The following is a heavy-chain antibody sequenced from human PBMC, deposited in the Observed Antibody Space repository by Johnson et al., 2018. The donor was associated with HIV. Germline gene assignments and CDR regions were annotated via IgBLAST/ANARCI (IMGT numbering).Heavy chain of an antibody. D-gene: IGHD3-22*01. CDR2: IGTAGDA. Sequence: VQLVESGGGLVQPGGSLRLSCAASGFTFSSYDMHWVRQTTGKGLEWVSAIGTAGDAYYPGSGKGRFPISRDNSKNTVHLQMNSLRAEDTAVYYCARECQYHYDSSGCTYDAFDIWGQGTMVTVSS. V-gene: IGHV3-13*01. J-gene: IGHJ3*02. CDR3: ARECQYHYDSSGCTYDAFDI. CDR1: GFTFSSYD.